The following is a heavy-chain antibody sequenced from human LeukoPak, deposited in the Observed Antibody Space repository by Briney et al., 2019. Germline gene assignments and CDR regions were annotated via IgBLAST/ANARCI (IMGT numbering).Heavy chain of an antibody. CDR1: GGSFSGYY. CDR3: ARAPFNDYVWGRRQYDYYGMDV. Sequence: SETLSLTCAVYGGSFSGYYWSWIRQPPGKGLEWIGEINHSGSTNYNPSLESRVTISVDTSKNQFSLQLSSVTAADTAVYYCARAPFNDYVWGRRQYDYYGMDVWGQGTTVTVSS. J-gene: IGHJ6*02. CDR2: INHSGST. D-gene: IGHD3-16*01. V-gene: IGHV4-34*01.